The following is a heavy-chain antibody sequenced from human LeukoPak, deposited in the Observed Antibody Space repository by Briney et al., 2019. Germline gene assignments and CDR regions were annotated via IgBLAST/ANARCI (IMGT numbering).Heavy chain of an antibody. V-gene: IGHV3-74*01. D-gene: IGHD2-15*01. CDR3: VIDLGDYNDF. Sequence: PGGSLRLSCAASGITFSSYWMHWVRHDPGRGLLWVSRINTQGTYTNYADSVKGRFTISRDNAKNTLYLQMSSLRADDTAVYYCVIDLGDYNDFWGQGTLVSVSS. J-gene: IGHJ4*02. CDR1: GITFSSYW. CDR2: INTQGTYT.